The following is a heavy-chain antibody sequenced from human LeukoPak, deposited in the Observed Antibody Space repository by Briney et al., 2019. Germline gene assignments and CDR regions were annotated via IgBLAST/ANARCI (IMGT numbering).Heavy chain of an antibody. Sequence: GGSLRLSCAASGFTFSDYTMNWVRQAPGKGLEWVSCIGSASDTYIHYADSVRGRFTISRDNAKNSVYLQMNSRASEDTAVYYCARAVPGFDSWGQGTLVTVSS. CDR3: ARAVPGFDS. CDR1: GFTFSDYT. CDR2: IGSASDTYI. J-gene: IGHJ4*02. V-gene: IGHV3-21*01.